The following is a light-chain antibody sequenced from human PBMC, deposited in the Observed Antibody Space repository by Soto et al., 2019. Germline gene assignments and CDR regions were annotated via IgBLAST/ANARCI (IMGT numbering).Light chain of an antibody. CDR3: TSYVGSNIWV. Sequence: QSVLTRPPSVSGSPGQSVTISCTGTSSDVGAYKYVSWYQQYPGKAPKLMIYEVSKRPSGVPDRFSGSKSGNTASLTVSGLQAEDAAHYYTTSYVGSNIWVFGRGTKLTVL. CDR1: SSDVGAYKY. CDR2: EVS. V-gene: IGLV2-8*01. J-gene: IGLJ3*02.